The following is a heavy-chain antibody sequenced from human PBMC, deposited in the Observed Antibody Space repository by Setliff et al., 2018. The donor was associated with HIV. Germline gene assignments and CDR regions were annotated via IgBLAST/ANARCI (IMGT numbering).Heavy chain of an antibody. Sequence: ASVKVSCKASGYTFTNFYMHWVRQAPGQGLEWMGWIGPYNGRTEYAQEFQGRVSLTIDTSASTAYMELRSLRSDDTAVYYCARDYLHVFDIWGQGTMVTVSS. V-gene: IGHV1-18*04. CDR3: ARDYLHVFDI. J-gene: IGHJ3*02. CDR2: IGPYNGRT. CDR1: GYTFTNFY.